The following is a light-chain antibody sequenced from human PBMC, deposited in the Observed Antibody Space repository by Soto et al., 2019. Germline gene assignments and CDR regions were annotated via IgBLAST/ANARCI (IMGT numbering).Light chain of an antibody. CDR2: AAS. V-gene: IGKV1-9*01. CDR3: QQLNSYPLT. J-gene: IGKJ4*01. Sequence: IQLTQSPSSLSASVGDRVTITCRASQGISSYLAWYQQKPGKAPKLLIYAASTLQSGVPSRFSGSGYGTDFTLTISSLQPEDFATYYRQQLNSYPLTFGGGTKVEIK. CDR1: QGISSY.